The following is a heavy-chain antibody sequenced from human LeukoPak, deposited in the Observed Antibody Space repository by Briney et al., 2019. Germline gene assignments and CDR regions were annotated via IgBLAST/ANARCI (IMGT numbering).Heavy chain of an antibody. Sequence: GGSLRLSCAASGFTFSSYSMNWVRQAPGKGLEWVSSISSSSSYIYYADSVKGRFTISRDHAKNSLYLQMNSLRAEDTAVYYCARDFCSGGSCYPDAFDIWGQGTMVTVSS. CDR2: ISSSSSYI. V-gene: IGHV3-21*01. J-gene: IGHJ3*02. D-gene: IGHD2-15*01. CDR3: ARDFCSGGSCYPDAFDI. CDR1: GFTFSSYS.